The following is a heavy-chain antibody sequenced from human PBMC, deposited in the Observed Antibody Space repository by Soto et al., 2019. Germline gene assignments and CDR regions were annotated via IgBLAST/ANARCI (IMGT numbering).Heavy chain of an antibody. CDR2: ISGSGDNT. CDR1: GFTFTSYA. CDR3: AKVPIFGVVSRSYGMDV. J-gene: IGHJ6*02. V-gene: IGHV3-23*01. Sequence: EVQLLESGGGLVQPGGSLRLSCAASGFTFTSYAMNWVRQAPGKGLEWVSAISGSGDNTYYANSVKGRFAISRDNSKNTLYLQMNSLRAEDTALYYCAKVPIFGVVSRSYGMDVWCQGTTVTVSS. D-gene: IGHD3-3*02.